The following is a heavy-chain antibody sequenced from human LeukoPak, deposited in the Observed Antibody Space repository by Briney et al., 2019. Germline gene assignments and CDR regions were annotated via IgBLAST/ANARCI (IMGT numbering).Heavy chain of an antibody. D-gene: IGHD6-19*01. CDR2: ISYDGSNK. CDR1: GFTFSSYA. J-gene: IGHJ4*02. V-gene: IGHV3-30-3*01. Sequence: SLRLSCAASGFTFSSYAVHWVRRAPGKGLDWVAVISYDGSNKYYADSVKGRFTISRDNSKNTLYLQMNSLRAEDTAVYYCARDWRSSGWYHFDYWGQGTLVTVSS. CDR3: ARDWRSSGWYHFDY.